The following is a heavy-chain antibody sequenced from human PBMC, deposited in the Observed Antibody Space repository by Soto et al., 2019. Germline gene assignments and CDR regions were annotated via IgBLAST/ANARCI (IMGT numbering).Heavy chain of an antibody. CDR2: IVPNVGTV. Sequence: SPLNVYCKGSVGTISRDINDPTNCKRQAPGQGLEWMGGIVPNVGTVNYAQKFQGRVTITADKSTGTAYMELSSLRSEDTALYYCARRDTSGFLRYFDNWGQGTLVTVSS. V-gene: IGHV1-69*06. J-gene: IGHJ4*02. CDR3: ARRDTSGFLRYFDN. CDR1: VGTISRDINDP. D-gene: IGHD3-3*01.